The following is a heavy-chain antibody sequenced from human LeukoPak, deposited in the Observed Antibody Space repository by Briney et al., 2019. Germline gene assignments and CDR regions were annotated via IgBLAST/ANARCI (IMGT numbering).Heavy chain of an antibody. V-gene: IGHV4-30-2*01. Sequence: SQTLSLTCAVSGGSISSGGYSWSWIRQPPGKGLEWIGYIYHSGSTYYNSSLKSRVTISVDRSKNQFSLELSSVTAADTAVYYCARRTEGAPGAFHIWGQGTMVTVSS. J-gene: IGHJ3*02. CDR3: ARRTEGAPGAFHI. CDR2: IYHSGST. CDR1: GGSISSGGYS.